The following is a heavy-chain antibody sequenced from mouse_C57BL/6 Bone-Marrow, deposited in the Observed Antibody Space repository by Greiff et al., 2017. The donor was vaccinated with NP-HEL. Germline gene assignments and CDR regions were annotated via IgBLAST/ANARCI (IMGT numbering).Heavy chain of an antibody. D-gene: IGHD1-2*01. CDR1: GFNIKDYY. CDR2: IDPEDGET. Sequence: EVQLQQSGAELVKPGASVKLSCTASGFNIKDYYMHWVKQRTEQGLEWIGGIDPEDGETKYAPKFQGKATITADTSSNTAYLQLSSLTSEDTTVNYYARGTAVWYFDVWGTGTAATVTS. J-gene: IGHJ1*03. CDR3: ARGTAVWYFDV. V-gene: IGHV14-2*01.